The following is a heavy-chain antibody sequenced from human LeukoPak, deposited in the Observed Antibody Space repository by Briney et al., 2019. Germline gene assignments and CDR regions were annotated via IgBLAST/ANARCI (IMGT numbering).Heavy chain of an antibody. CDR1: GYTLTELS. Sequence: ASVKVSCKVSGYTLTELSIHWVRQAPGKGLEWMGGFDPEDGETIYAQKFQGRVTMTEDTSTDTAYMELSSLRSEDTAVYYCVALGWFGEAYGMDVWGQGTTVTVSS. J-gene: IGHJ6*02. D-gene: IGHD3-10*01. V-gene: IGHV1-24*01. CDR3: VALGWFGEAYGMDV. CDR2: FDPEDGET.